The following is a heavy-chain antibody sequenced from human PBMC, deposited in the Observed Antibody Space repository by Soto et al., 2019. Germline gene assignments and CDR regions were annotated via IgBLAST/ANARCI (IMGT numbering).Heavy chain of an antibody. CDR3: ASSGDYVWFDP. Sequence: PLETMSLTSAVSCGSIVNGNWWSWVRQPPGKGLEWIGEIYHSGSTNYNPSLKSRVTISVDKSKNQFSLNLSSVTAADTAVYYCASSGDYVWFDPWGQGTLVTVSS. J-gene: IGHJ5*02. CDR2: IYHSGST. D-gene: IGHD4-17*01. CDR1: CGSIVNGNW. V-gene: IGHV4-4*02.